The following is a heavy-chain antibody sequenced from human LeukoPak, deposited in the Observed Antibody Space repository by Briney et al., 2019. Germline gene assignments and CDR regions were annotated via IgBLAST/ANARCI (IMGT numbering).Heavy chain of an antibody. CDR2: IYYSVST. CDR3: ARDLGGSK. J-gene: IGHJ4*02. V-gene: IGHV4-59*01. Sequence: IPSATLSLTCTVSGGSISSYYWSWIRQPPGKGLEWIGCIYYSVSTNYNPSLKSRVTISIDTSKNQFSLKLSSMTAADTVVYYCARDLGGSKWGQGTLVTVSS. CDR1: GGSISSYY.